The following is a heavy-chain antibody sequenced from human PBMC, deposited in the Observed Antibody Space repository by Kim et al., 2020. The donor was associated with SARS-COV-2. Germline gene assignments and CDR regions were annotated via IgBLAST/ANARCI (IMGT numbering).Heavy chain of an antibody. CDR2: IIPIFGTA. J-gene: IGHJ6*02. Sequence: SVKVSCKASGGTFSSYAISWVRQAPGQGLEWMGGIIPIFGTANYAQKFQGRVTIIADESTSTAYMELSSLRSEDTAVYYCARDLRYYYYYGMDVWGQGTTVTVSS. CDR3: ARDLRYYYYYGMDV. CDR1: GGTFSSYA. V-gene: IGHV1-69*13.